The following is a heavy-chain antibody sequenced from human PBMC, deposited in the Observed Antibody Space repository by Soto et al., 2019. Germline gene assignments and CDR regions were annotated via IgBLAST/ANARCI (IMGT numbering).Heavy chain of an antibody. V-gene: IGHV6-1*01. J-gene: IGHJ3*02. Sequence: SQTLSLTCVLSGDSVSTNSGAWNWIRQSPSRGLEWLGRTFSRSKWFNDYAESVKSRINIKPDTAKNQFSLHLNSVTPDDTAVYFCAYSRRGQDAIHICGQGTMVTASS. CDR3: AYSRRGQDAIHI. CDR1: GDSVSTNSGA. CDR2: TFSRSKWFN. D-gene: IGHD2-8*01.